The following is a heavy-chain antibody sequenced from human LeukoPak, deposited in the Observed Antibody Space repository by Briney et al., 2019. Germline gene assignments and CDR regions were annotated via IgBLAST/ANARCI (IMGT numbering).Heavy chain of an antibody. CDR2: IYYSGST. J-gene: IGHJ4*02. Sequence: PSETLSLTCTVSGGSISSSSYYWGCIRQPPGKGLEWIGSIYYSGSTYYNPSLKSRVTISVDTSKNQFSLKLSSVTAADTAVYYCARRPDIVVVPAATVFDYWGQGTLVTVSS. D-gene: IGHD2-2*01. CDR3: ARRPDIVVVPAATVFDY. CDR1: GGSISSSSYY. V-gene: IGHV4-39*01.